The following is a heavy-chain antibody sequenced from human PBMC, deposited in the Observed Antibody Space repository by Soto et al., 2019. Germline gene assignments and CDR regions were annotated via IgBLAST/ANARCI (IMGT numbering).Heavy chain of an antibody. CDR2: ISGSGGDT. D-gene: IGHD4-17*01. Sequence: PGGSLRLSCAASGFTFGAYAMSWVRQAPGKGLEWVSAISGSGGDTYHADSVKGRFAISRDNSISTLYLQMNSLRTEDTAVYYCAHPRGYGVFDAYDFWGQGAMVTVSS. CDR1: GFTFGAYA. V-gene: IGHV3-23*01. CDR3: AHPRGYGVFDAYDF. J-gene: IGHJ3*01.